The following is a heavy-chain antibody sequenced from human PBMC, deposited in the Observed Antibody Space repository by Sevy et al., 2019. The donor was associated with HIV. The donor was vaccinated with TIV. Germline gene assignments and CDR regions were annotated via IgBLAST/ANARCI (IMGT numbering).Heavy chain of an antibody. CDR2: IYSGGST. V-gene: IGHV3-53*01. Sequence: GGSLRLSCAASGFTVSSNYMSWVRQAPGKGLERVSVIYSGGSTYYADSVKGRFTISRDNSKNTLYLQMNSLRAEDTAMYYCASSDSSNYYDSSGYYPRFPHFDYWGQGTLVTVSS. J-gene: IGHJ4*02. CDR1: GFTVSSNY. D-gene: IGHD3-22*01. CDR3: ASSDSSNYYDSSGYYPRFPHFDY.